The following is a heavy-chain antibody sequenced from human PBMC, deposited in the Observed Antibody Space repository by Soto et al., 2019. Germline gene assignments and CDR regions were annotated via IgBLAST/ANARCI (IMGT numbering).Heavy chain of an antibody. J-gene: IGHJ6*02. D-gene: IGHD1-1*01. Sequence: PSETLSLTCAVSGGTISSSNWWNWVRQPPGKGLEWIGEIYHSGNTNYNPSLKSRVTISVDKSKNQFSLKLSSVTAADTAVYYCARSGLEAYYYYGMDVWGQGTTVTVSS. V-gene: IGHV4-4*02. CDR2: IYHSGNT. CDR3: ARSGLEAYYYYGMDV. CDR1: GGTISSSNW.